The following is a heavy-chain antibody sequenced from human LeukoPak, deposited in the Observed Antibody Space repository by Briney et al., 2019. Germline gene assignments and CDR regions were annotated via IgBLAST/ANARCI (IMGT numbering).Heavy chain of an antibody. CDR3: ARDLRFIGGMDV. J-gene: IGHJ6*02. CDR1: GFIFNNYA. Sequence: PGRSLRLSCAGSGFIFNNYAMHWVRQPPGKGLEWVSGISWNSGSIDYADSVKGRFTISRDNAKNSLYLQMNSLRAEDTAVYYCARDLRFIGGMDVWGQGTTVTVSS. V-gene: IGHV3-9*01. D-gene: IGHD3-16*02. CDR2: ISWNSGSI.